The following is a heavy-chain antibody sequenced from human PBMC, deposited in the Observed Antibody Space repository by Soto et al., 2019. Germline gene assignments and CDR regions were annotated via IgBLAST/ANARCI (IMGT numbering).Heavy chain of an antibody. CDR2: INPNSGGT. CDR3: ARDTGIAARRFDY. CDR1: GYTLTGYY. Sequence: ASVKVSCKASGYTLTGYYMHWVRQAPGQGLEWMGWINPNSGGTNYAQKFQGRATMTTDTSTSTAYMELRSLRSDDTAVYYCARDTGIAARRFDYWGQGTLVTVSS. V-gene: IGHV1-2*02. D-gene: IGHD6-6*01. J-gene: IGHJ4*02.